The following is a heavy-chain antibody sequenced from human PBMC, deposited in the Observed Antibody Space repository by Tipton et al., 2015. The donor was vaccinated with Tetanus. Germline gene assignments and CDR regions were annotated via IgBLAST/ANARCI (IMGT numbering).Heavy chain of an antibody. J-gene: IGHJ4*02. CDR1: GGSISGSY. Sequence: TLSLTCTVSGGSISGSYWNWIRQPPGKGLEWIGYVYYTGGTNHNPSLKSRVTISMDRSKNQISLQLTSVTAADTAAYFCAGVTAQRTELYFDHWGQGTLVTVSS. V-gene: IGHV4-59*01. CDR3: AGVTAQRTELYFDH. CDR2: VYYTGGT. D-gene: IGHD6-13*01.